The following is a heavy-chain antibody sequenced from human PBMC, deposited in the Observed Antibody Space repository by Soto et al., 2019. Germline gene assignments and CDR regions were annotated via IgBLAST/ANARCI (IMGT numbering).Heavy chain of an antibody. CDR2: IKQDGSEK. CDR3: ARGGTSMIVVGAFDD. J-gene: IGHJ4*02. D-gene: IGHD3-22*01. V-gene: IGHV3-7*01. Sequence: EVQLVESGGGLVQPGGSLRLSCAASGFAFSNYWMSWVRQAPGKGLEWVATIKQDGSEKYYVDSVKGRFTISRDKAKNSLYLHMNSLRAEDTAVYHCARGGTSMIVVGAFDDWGQGALVTVSS. CDR1: GFAFSNYW.